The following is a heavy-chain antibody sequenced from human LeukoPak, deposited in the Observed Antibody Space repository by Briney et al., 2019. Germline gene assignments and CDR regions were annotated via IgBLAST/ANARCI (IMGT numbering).Heavy chain of an antibody. CDR2: IDYDGGSG. J-gene: IGHJ1*01. Sequence: PGGSLRLSCSASGFTFSNYNMNWVRQAPGKGLEWVSSIDYDGGSGHYADSVKGRFTISRDNSNNTLFLHLNSLRGEDTAVYYCTRNSGWYGLSWGQGTLVTVSS. V-gene: IGHV3-23*01. CDR1: GFTFSNYN. CDR3: TRNSGWYGLS. D-gene: IGHD6-19*01.